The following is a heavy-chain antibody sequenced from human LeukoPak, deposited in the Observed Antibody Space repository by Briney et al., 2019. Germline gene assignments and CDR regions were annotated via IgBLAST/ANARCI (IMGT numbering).Heavy chain of an antibody. CDR2: IYYSGST. Sequence: SQTLSLTCTVSGGSLSSGDYYWSWIRQPPGKGLEWIGYIYYSGSTYYNPSLKSRVTISVDTSKNQFSLKLSSVTAADTAVYYCARGSYYDSSGHAVDYWGQGTLVTVSS. CDR1: GGSLSSGDYY. J-gene: IGHJ4*02. D-gene: IGHD3-22*01. CDR3: ARGSYYDSSGHAVDY. V-gene: IGHV4-30-4*08.